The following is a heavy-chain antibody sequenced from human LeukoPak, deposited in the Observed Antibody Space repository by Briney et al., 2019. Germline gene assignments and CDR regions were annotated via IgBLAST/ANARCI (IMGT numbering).Heavy chain of an antibody. V-gene: IGHV3-74*01. J-gene: IGHJ4*02. CDR3: GSTGLVGGEWIIDY. CDR1: GSGFTFSSNW. CDR2: INSVGSST. Sequence: GGSLRLSCAASGSGFTFSSNWMHWVHQAPGKGLVWVSCINSVGSSTSYADSVKGRFTISRDNAKNTLYLQMNSLRAEDTAVYYCGSTGLVGGEWIIDYWGQGTLVSVSS. D-gene: IGHD3-16*01.